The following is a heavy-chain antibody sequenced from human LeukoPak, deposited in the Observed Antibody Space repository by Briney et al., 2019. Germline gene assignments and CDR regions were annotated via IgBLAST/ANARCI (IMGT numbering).Heavy chain of an antibody. D-gene: IGHD3-22*01. CDR3: ARDRPNYYGSDGHYYRRDGDY. J-gene: IGHJ4*02. CDR2: ISSSGSTI. Sequence: GGSLRLSCAASGFTFSDYYMSWIRQAPGKGLEWVSYISSSGSTIYYADSVKGRFTISRDNAKNSLYLQMNSLRAEDTAVYYCARDRPNYYGSDGHYYRRDGDYWGRGTLVSVSS. V-gene: IGHV3-11*04. CDR1: GFTFSDYY.